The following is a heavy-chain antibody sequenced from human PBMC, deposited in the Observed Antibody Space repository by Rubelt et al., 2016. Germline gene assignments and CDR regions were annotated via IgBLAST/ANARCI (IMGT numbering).Heavy chain of an antibody. D-gene: IGHD2-15*01. Sequence: QLQLQESGPGLVKPSETLSLTCTVSGGSISSSTYYWGWIRQPPGKGLEWIGYRDNSGRTYYNASLRSRVSISVDSSKNQFSLKLSTVNVADTAVYYWAREVGGSPYYFDYWGQGALVTVSS. CDR1: GGSISSSTYY. V-gene: IGHV4-39*07. J-gene: IGHJ4*02. CDR2: RDNSGRT. CDR3: AREVGGSPYYFDY.